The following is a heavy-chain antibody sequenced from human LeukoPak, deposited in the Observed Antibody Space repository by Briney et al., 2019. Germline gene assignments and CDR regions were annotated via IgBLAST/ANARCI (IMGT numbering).Heavy chain of an antibody. Sequence: ASVKVSCKASGYAFDISAVTWVRQAPGQGLEWLGWIGAYNGKIDYVQKLQGRVTMTTDTFTSTAYLELRSLGSDDTAVYYCARVRDYGSGSDYYYGLDVWGQGTTVTVS. CDR1: GYAFDISA. D-gene: IGHD3-10*01. J-gene: IGHJ6*02. V-gene: IGHV1-18*01. CDR2: IGAYNGKI. CDR3: ARVRDYGSGSDYYYGLDV.